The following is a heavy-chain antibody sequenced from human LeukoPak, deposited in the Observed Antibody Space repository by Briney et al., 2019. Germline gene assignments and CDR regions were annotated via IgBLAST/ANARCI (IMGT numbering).Heavy chain of an antibody. J-gene: IGHJ4*02. CDR3: ARGRRGSYFQDY. D-gene: IGHD1-26*01. CDR1: GDSISSSNSY. CDR2: MWFGATT. Sequence: SETLSLTCTVSGDSISSSNSYWGWIRRPPGKGLEGIGSMWFGATTSYDPSLESRVTISIDPSKNQFSLKLSSVTAADTALYYCARGRRGSYFQDYWGQGTLVTVSS. V-gene: IGHV4-39*07.